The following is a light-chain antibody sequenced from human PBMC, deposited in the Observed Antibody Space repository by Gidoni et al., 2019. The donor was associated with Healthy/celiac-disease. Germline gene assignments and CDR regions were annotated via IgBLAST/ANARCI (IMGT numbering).Light chain of an antibody. Sequence: SVLYSSNNKNYLAWYQQKPGQPPKLLIYWASTRESGVPDRFSGSGSGTDFTLTISSLQAEDVAVYYCQQYYSTPPTFXQXTKVEIK. CDR1: SVLYSSNNKNY. J-gene: IGKJ1*01. CDR3: QQYYSTPPT. V-gene: IGKV4-1*01. CDR2: WAS.